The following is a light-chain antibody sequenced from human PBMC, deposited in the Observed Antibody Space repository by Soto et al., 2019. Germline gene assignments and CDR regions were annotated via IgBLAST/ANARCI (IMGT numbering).Light chain of an antibody. CDR2: GAS. J-gene: IGKJ5*01. CDR3: QQYVSPPIT. V-gene: IGKV3-20*01. Sequence: EMVMTQSPATLSVSPGERATLSCRASQSVSSSYLAWYQQKPGQAPRLLIYGASGRATGIPDRFSGSGSGTDFTLTISRLEPEDFAEYYCQQYVSPPITFGQGTRLEIK. CDR1: QSVSSSY.